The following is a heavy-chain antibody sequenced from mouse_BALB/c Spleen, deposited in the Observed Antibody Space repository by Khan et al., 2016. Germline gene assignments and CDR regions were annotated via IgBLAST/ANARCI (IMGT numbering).Heavy chain of an antibody. D-gene: IGHD1-1*01. V-gene: IGHV1-52*01. CDR3: ARGSTVFDF. J-gene: IGHJ2*01. Sequence: QVQLKQSGAELVRPGASVKLSCKASGHPFTTYWMNWVKQRPEQGLEWIGRIDPYDSETHYDQKFKDKAILTVDKSSSTAYMQLSGLTSEDSAVYYWARGSTVFDFWGQGTTLTVSS. CDR1: GHPFTTYW. CDR2: IDPYDSET.